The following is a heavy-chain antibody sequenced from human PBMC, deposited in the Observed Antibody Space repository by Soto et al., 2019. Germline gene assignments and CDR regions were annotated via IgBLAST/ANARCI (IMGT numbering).Heavy chain of an antibody. D-gene: IGHD2-2*02. CDR3: PRAVVVVPAAIDWFDP. CDR2: ISAYNGNT. V-gene: IGHV1-18*01. Sequence: QVQLVQSGAEVKKPGASVKVSCKASGYTFTSYGISWVRQAPGQGLEWMGWISAYNGNTNYAQKLQGRVTMTTDTSTSTAYLELRSLRSDDTAVYYCPRAVVVVPAAIDWFDPWGQGTLVTVSS. J-gene: IGHJ5*02. CDR1: GYTFTSYG.